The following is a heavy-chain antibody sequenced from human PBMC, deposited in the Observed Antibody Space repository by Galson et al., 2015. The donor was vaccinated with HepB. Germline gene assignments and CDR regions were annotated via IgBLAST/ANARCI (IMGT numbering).Heavy chain of an antibody. CDR3: ARILYGSGSYTHDY. CDR1: GFIFSDHY. J-gene: IGHJ4*02. V-gene: IGHV3-11*06. Sequence: SLRLSCAASGFIFSDHYMSWIRQAPGKGLEWISYISIVGGHTYYADFVKGRFAISRDDAKNFVYLQMDGLTAEDTAVYYCARILYGSGSYTHDYWGQGTLVTVSS. D-gene: IGHD3-10*01. CDR2: ISIVGGHT.